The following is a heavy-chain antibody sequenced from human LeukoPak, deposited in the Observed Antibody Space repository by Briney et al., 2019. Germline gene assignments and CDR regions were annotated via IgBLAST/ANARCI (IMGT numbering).Heavy chain of an antibody. Sequence: GGSLRLSCVASGFTFSSYAMSWVRQAPGKGLEWVSAISGSGGSTYYADSVKGRFTISRDNSKNTLYPQMNSLRAEDTAVYYCAKDLLEWLPRSRYYYGMDVWGQGTTVTVSS. CDR3: AKDLLEWLPRSRYYYGMDV. V-gene: IGHV3-23*01. CDR2: ISGSGGST. CDR1: GFTFSSYA. J-gene: IGHJ6*02. D-gene: IGHD3-3*01.